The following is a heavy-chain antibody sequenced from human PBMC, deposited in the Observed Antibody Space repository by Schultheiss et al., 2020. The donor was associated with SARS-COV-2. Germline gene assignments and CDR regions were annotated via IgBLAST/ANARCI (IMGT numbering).Heavy chain of an antibody. V-gene: IGHV4-38-2*01. Sequence: SETLSLTCSVSGYSISSGHHWGWIRQPPGKGLEWIGSINHSGSTYYNPSLKSRGTISVDTSKNQFSLKLSSVTAADTAVYYCARPDGDYALYGMASGAKGPRSPSP. CDR3: ARPDGDYALYGMAS. CDR2: INHSGST. CDR1: GYSISSGHH. D-gene: IGHD4-17*01. J-gene: IGHJ6*02.